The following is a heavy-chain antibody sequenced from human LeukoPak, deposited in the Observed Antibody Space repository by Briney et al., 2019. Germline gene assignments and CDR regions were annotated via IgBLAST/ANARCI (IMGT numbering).Heavy chain of an antibody. CDR2: ISYDGSNK. D-gene: IGHD3-9*01. V-gene: IGHV3-30*04. CDR1: GFTFSSYA. CDR3: AKGDSYDILTGYYPRYFDY. Sequence: GRSLRLSCAASGFTFSSYAMRWVRQAPGKGLEWVAVISYDGSNKYYADSVKGRFTISRDNSKNTLYLQMNSLRAEDTAVYYCAKGDSYDILTGYYPRYFDYWGQGTLVTVSS. J-gene: IGHJ4*02.